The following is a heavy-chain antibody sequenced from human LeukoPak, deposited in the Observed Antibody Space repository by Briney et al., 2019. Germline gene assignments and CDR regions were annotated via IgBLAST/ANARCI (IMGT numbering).Heavy chain of an antibody. CDR1: GFTFSSYT. V-gene: IGHV3-48*01. CDR2: IGTSSTTI. J-gene: IGHJ4*02. D-gene: IGHD6-19*01. Sequence: PGGSLRLSCAASGFTFSSYTMNWVRQPPGKGLEWVSNIGTSSTTIYYADSVKGRFTISRDNAKNSLYLQMNSLRADDTAVYYCAKGFPVADYWGQGTLVTVSS. CDR3: AKGFPVADY.